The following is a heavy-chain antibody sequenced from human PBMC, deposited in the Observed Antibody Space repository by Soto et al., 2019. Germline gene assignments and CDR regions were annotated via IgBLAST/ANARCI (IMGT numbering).Heavy chain of an antibody. Sequence: EVQLLGSGGGLVQPGGSLRLSCAASGFTFSSYAMSWVRQAPGKGLEWVSAISAGGTNIYYADSVKGRFTISRDKSKNTKYLKMNSLRDEDTAVDYCANATLPHNSFYSWGQGSLVTVSS. V-gene: IGHV3-23*01. J-gene: IGHJ4*02. CDR3: ANATLPHNSFYS. CDR1: GFTFSSYA. CDR2: ISAGGTNI.